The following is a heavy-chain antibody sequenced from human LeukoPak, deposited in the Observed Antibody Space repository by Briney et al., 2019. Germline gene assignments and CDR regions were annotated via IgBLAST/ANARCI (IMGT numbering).Heavy chain of an antibody. Sequence: GGSLRLSCAASGFTFSSYSTNWVRQAPGKGLEWVSSISSSSSYIYYADSVKGRFTISRDNAKNSLYLQMNSLRAEDTAVYYCASTKRGYSYGDFDYWGQGTLVTVSS. CDR2: ISSSSSYI. D-gene: IGHD5-18*01. V-gene: IGHV3-21*04. J-gene: IGHJ4*02. CDR1: GFTFSSYS. CDR3: ASTKRGYSYGDFDY.